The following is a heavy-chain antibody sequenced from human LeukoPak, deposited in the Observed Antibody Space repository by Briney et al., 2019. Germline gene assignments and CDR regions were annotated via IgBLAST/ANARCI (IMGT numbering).Heavy chain of an antibody. Sequence: PGRSLRLSCAASGFTFSSYGMHWVRQAPGKGLEWVAVIWYDGSNKYYADSVKGRFPISRDNSKNTLYLQMNSLRAEDTAVYYCASGTYYYDSSGYLDYWGQGTLVTVSS. D-gene: IGHD3-22*01. CDR3: ASGTYYYDSSGYLDY. V-gene: IGHV3-33*01. J-gene: IGHJ4*02. CDR2: IWYDGSNK. CDR1: GFTFSSYG.